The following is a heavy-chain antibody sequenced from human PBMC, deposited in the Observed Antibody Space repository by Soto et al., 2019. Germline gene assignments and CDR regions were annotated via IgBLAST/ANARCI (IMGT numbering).Heavy chain of an antibody. Sequence: TLSLTCTVSGGSISSYYWSWIRQPPGKGLEWIGYIYYSGSTNYNPSLKSRVTISVDTSKNQFSLKLSSVTAADTAVYYCARVMTRRPFVPAAMFSYYYYYMDVWGKGTTVTAP. V-gene: IGHV4-59*01. J-gene: IGHJ6*03. CDR3: ARVMTRRPFVPAAMFSYYYYYMDV. CDR2: IYYSGST. CDR1: GGSISSYY. D-gene: IGHD2-2*01.